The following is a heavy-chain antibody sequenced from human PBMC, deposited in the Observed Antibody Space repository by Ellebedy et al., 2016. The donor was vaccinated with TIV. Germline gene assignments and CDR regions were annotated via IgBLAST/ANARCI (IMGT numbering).Heavy chain of an antibody. CDR3: ARINWNYGDY. CDR2: IYPGDSDT. Sequence: GESLKISXKASGYSFTTYWIGWVRQMPGKGLEWMGIIYPGDSDTRYSPSFQGQVTISADKSISTAYLQWSSLKASDTAMYYCARINWNYGDYWGQGTLVTVSS. J-gene: IGHJ4*02. V-gene: IGHV5-51*01. D-gene: IGHD1-20*01. CDR1: GYSFTTYW.